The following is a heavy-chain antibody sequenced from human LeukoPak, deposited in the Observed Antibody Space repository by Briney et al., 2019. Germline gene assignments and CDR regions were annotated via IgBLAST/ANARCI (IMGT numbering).Heavy chain of an antibody. V-gene: IGHV3-9*03. Sequence: PGGSLRLSCAASGFTFDDYAMHWVRQAPGKGLEWVSGISWNSGSIGYADSVKGRFTISRDNAKNSLYLQMNSLRAEDMALYYCAKDINRIAAAGGFGYWGQGTLVTVSS. CDR3: AKDINRIAAAGGFGY. J-gene: IGHJ4*02. D-gene: IGHD6-13*01. CDR2: ISWNSGSI. CDR1: GFTFDDYA.